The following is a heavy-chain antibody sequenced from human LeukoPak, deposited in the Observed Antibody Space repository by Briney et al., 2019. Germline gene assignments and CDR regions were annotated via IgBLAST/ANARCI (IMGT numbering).Heavy chain of an antibody. D-gene: IGHD2-15*01. CDR1: GFTFSTYW. V-gene: IGHV3-74*01. J-gene: IGHJ3*02. CDR3: ARDITTMVVAVSRLFGDAFDI. Sequence: GGSLRLSCAASGFTFSTYWMHWVRQAPGKGLVWVSRINTDGSSTSYADSVKGRFSVSRDNAKNSLYLQMNSLRAEDTAVYYCARDITTMVVAVSRLFGDAFDIWGQGTMVTVSS. CDR2: INTDGSST.